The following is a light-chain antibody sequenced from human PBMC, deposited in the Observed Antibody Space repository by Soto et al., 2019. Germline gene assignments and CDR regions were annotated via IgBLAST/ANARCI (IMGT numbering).Light chain of an antibody. CDR1: QTVNNNY. CDR3: QQYGSSPFT. V-gene: IGKV3-20*01. J-gene: IGKJ3*01. Sequence: EIVLTQSPGTLSLSPGERATLSCRASQTVNNNYLTWYQQKPGQAPRLLIYGASSRATGIPDRFSGSGSGTDFPLTISRLEPEDFAVYYCQQYGSSPFTFGPGTKVDIK. CDR2: GAS.